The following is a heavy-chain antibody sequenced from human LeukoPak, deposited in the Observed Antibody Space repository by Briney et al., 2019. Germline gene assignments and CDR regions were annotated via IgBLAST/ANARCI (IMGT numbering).Heavy chain of an antibody. D-gene: IGHD3-10*01. Sequence: GGSLRLSCAASGFTFSDHYMDWVRQAPGKGLEWVGRIRNKANSYTTECATSVKGRFTISRDDSKNSLYLQMNSLKTEDTAVYYCVRPDYYYGAGSYGGDYWGQGTLVTVSS. CDR3: VRPDYYYGAGSYGGDY. CDR2: IRNKANSYTT. CDR1: GFTFSDHY. J-gene: IGHJ4*02. V-gene: IGHV3-72*01.